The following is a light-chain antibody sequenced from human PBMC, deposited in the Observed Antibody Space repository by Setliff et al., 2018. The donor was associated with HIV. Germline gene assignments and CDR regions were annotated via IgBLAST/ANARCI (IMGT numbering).Light chain of an antibody. CDR1: SSDVGHNNY. Sequence: QSVLTQHASVSGSPGQSITISCTGTSSDVGHNNYVSWYQQHPGKAPQLIIFDVTKRPSGVSNRFSGSKSGNTASLPISGLQAEDEGDYYCSSYTGTSTLVFGTGTKVTVL. CDR2: DVT. CDR3: SSYTGTSTLV. V-gene: IGLV2-14*03. J-gene: IGLJ1*01.